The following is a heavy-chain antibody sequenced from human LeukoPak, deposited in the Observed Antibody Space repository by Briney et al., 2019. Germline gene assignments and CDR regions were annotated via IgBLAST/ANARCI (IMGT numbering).Heavy chain of an antibody. V-gene: IGHV4-4*07. D-gene: IGHD2-2*01. J-gene: IGHJ4*02. CDR3: ARDGVLPAAIDY. Sequence: SETLSLTCTVSGGSISSHYWSWIRQPPGKGLEWIGRIYTSGSTNYNPSLESRVTMSVDTSKNQFSLKLTSVTAADTAVYYCARDGVLPAAIDYWGQGTLVTVSS. CDR2: IYTSGST. CDR1: GGSISSHY.